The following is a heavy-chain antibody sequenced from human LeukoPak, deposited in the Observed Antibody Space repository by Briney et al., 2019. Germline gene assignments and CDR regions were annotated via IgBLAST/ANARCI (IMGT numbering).Heavy chain of an antibody. V-gene: IGHV3-30*02. D-gene: IGHD4-23*01. CDR3: ACIGWDGGKNDY. J-gene: IGHJ4*02. CDR1: GVTFSNYG. CDR2: IRYDGSNK. Sequence: GGSLRLSCVASGVTFSNYGIHWVRQAPGKGLEWVAFIRYDGSNKYYADSVKGRFAISRDNSKNTLYLEMNSLRAADTAVFYCACIGWDGGKNDYWGQGTLVTVSS.